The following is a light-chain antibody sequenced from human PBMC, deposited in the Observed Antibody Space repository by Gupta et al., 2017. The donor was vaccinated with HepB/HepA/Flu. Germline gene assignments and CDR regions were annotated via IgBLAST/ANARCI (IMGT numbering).Light chain of an antibody. CDR2: DVS. J-gene: IGLJ3*02. CDR3: CSDGGSYILL. Sequence: QSALTQPRSVSGSPGQSVTISCTGTSSDVGAYDFVSWYQQHPGKAPKMMISDVSKRPSGVPDRFSGSKSGNTASLTISGLQAEDEADYYCCSDGGSYILLFGGGTKLTVL. CDR1: SSDVGAYDF. V-gene: IGLV2-11*01.